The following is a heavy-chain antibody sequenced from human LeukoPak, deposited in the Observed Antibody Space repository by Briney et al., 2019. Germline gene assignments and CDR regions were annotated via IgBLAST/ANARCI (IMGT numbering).Heavy chain of an antibody. Sequence: PSETLSLTCSVSGGSISSSSYYWDWIRQPPGKGLEWIGSIYYSGRTYYNPSLKSRVTISVDTPKSQFSLKLSSVTAADTAVYYCARHNKAFDIWGQGTMVTVSS. CDR3: ARHNKAFDI. V-gene: IGHV4-39*01. CDR2: IYYSGRT. J-gene: IGHJ3*02. CDR1: GGSISSSSYY. D-gene: IGHD2/OR15-2a*01.